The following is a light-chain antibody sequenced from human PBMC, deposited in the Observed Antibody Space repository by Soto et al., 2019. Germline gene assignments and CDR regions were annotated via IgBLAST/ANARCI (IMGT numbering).Light chain of an antibody. V-gene: IGKV3-11*01. Sequence: IVLTQSPATVSLSQLESGTLSCMASQSVNSFLAWYQQKPGQAPRLLIYGASNRATGIPARFSGSGSGTDFTLIINRLEPEDVAIYYCQQYDSSPRTFGQGTKVDIK. CDR3: QQYDSSPRT. CDR2: GAS. CDR1: QSVNSF. J-gene: IGKJ1*01.